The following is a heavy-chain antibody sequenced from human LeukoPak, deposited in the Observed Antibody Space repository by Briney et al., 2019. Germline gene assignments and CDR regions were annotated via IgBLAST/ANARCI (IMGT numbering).Heavy chain of an antibody. CDR2: IYYSGST. J-gene: IGHJ3*02. Sequence: PSETLSLTCIVSGGSISSSSYYWGWIRQPPGKGLEWIGSIYYSGSTYYNPSLKSRVTISVDTSKNQFSLKLSSVTAADTAVYYCANQEYDAFDIWGQGTMVTVSS. CDR3: ANQEYDAFDI. D-gene: IGHD2/OR15-2a*01. V-gene: IGHV4-39*01. CDR1: GGSISSSSYY.